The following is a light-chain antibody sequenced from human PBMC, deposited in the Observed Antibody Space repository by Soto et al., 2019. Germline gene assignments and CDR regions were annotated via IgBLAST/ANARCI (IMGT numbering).Light chain of an antibody. Sequence: DIQMTQSPSSLSASMGDRVSITCRASQSIGTDLNWYQQKPGRPPKLLIYAASSLQSGVPSRFSGRGSGTDFTLIISSLQHEDFATYYCQQGYSARYTFGPGTKLEI. CDR3: QQGYSARYT. CDR2: AAS. J-gene: IGKJ2*01. V-gene: IGKV1-39*01. CDR1: QSIGTD.